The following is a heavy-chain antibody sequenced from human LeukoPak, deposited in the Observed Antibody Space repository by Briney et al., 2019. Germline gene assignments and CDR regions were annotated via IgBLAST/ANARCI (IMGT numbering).Heavy chain of an antibody. D-gene: IGHD2-15*01. CDR2: IYSGGST. CDR1: GFTVSSNY. CDR3: ARTYRIGPFDY. V-gene: IGHV3-53*01. J-gene: IGHJ4*02. Sequence: GGSLRLSCAAPGFTVSSNYMSWVRQAPGKGLEWVSVIYSGGSTYYTDSVKCRFTISRDNSKNTLYLQMNSLRAEDTAVYYCARTYRIGPFDYWGQGTLVTVSS.